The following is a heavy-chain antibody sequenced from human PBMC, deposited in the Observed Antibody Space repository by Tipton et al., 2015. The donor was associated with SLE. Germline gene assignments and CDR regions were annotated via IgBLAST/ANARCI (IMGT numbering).Heavy chain of an antibody. D-gene: IGHD2-15*01. Sequence: SLRLSCAGSGFTVSTSYLSWVRQAPGKGLEWVSVIYSGGSTYYADPVKGRFTISRDNSKNTLYLQLNSLRAEDTAVYYCARHPYSFDLDAFDIWGQGTMVTVSS. CDR3: ARHPYSFDLDAFDI. J-gene: IGHJ3*02. CDR2: IYSGGST. V-gene: IGHV3-66*04. CDR1: GFTVSTSY.